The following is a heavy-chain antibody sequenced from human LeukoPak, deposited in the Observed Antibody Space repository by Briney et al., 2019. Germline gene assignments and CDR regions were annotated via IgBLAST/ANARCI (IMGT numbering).Heavy chain of an antibody. CDR3: ARLGLLWSGELAPPYYYYYGMDV. D-gene: IGHD3-10*01. V-gene: IGHV4-39*01. J-gene: IGHJ6*02. CDR2: IYYSGST. Sequence: SETRSLTCTVSGGSISSSSYYWGWIRQPPGKGLEWIGRIYYSGSTYYNPSLKSRVTISVATSKNQFSLKLSSVTAADTAVYYCARLGLLWSGELAPPYYYYYGMDVWGQGTTVTVSS. CDR1: GGSISSSSYY.